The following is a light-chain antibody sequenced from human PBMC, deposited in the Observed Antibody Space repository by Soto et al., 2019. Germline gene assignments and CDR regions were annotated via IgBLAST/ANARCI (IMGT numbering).Light chain of an antibody. CDR1: SNDVGAYNY. V-gene: IGLV2-14*01. CDR3: SSYTTSKTLVL. J-gene: IGLJ2*01. CDR2: EVS. Sequence: QSALTQPASVSGSPGQSITISCTGTSNDVGAYNYVSWYQRHPGNAPKLIIYEVSDRPSGVSNRFSGSKSGNTASLTISGLQTDDEADYYCSSYTTSKTLVLFGGGTKVTVL.